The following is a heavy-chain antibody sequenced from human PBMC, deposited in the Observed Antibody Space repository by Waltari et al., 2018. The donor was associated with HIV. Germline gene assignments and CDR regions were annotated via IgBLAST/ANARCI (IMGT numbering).Heavy chain of an antibody. Sequence: QVQLQESGPGLVKPSETLSLTCTVSGYSISSGYYWGWIRQPPGKGLEWIGGIYHSGSTYYHPSLKSRVTRSVDTSKNQFSLKLSSGTAADTAVYYCASPGGVVTAIREYFDYWGQGTLVTVSS. CDR1: GYSISSGYY. CDR3: ASPGGVVTAIREYFDY. CDR2: IYHSGST. J-gene: IGHJ4*02. D-gene: IGHD2-21*02. V-gene: IGHV4-38-2*02.